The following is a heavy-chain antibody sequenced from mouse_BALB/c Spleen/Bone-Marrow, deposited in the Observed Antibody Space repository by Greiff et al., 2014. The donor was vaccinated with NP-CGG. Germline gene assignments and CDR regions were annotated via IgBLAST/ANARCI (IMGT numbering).Heavy chain of an antibody. J-gene: IGHJ3*01. CDR1: GFSLTSYG. Sequence: VQLQQSGPGLVAPSQSLSITCTVSGFSLTSYGVHWVRQPPGKALEWLGIIWAGGSTNYNSALMSRLSISKDNSKSQVILKMNGLQIDDTAMYYGARDREFYYDYDGRRFDYWGQGTPVTVSA. CDR3: ARDREFYYDYDGRRFDY. V-gene: IGHV2-9*02. CDR2: IWAGGST. D-gene: IGHD2-4*01.